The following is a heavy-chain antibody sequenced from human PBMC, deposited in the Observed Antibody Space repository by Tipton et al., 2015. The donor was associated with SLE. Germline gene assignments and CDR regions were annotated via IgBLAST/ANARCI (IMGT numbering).Heavy chain of an antibody. D-gene: IGHD1-1*01. Sequence: SLRLSCAASGFTFSSHWMHWVRQTPGKGLVWVSRLNSDGITTEYADSVKGRFTISRDNAKNTVYLQMNNLRAEDTAVFHCARKGGYTSDVKYRYMDVWGKGTTVTVSS. V-gene: IGHV3-74*03. CDR2: LNSDGITT. J-gene: IGHJ6*04. CDR1: GFTFSSHW. CDR3: ARKGGYTSDVKYRYMDV.